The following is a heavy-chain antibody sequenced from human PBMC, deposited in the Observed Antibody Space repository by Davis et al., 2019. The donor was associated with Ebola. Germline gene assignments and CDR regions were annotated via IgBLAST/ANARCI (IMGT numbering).Heavy chain of an antibody. D-gene: IGHD3-22*01. CDR2: ISVYSTYT. V-gene: IGHV3-11*05. CDR3: AKGPLYYDTH. J-gene: IGHJ1*01. Sequence: GGSLRLSCAASGFTFRDHYMTWFCQAPGKGLEWVSSISVYSTYTNYAESVQCRFTDSRDNFKNTLYLQMNSPRAEDTAVYYCAKGPLYYDTHWGQGTLVTVSS. CDR1: GFTFRDHY.